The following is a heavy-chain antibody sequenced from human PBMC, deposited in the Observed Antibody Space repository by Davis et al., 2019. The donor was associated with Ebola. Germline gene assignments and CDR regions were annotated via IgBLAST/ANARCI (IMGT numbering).Heavy chain of an antibody. V-gene: IGHV3-21*04. CDR1: GFTFSGYS. CDR2: ISGNSKYI. CDR3: AKGGGAIHDWFHP. D-gene: IGHD2-21*01. J-gene: IGHJ5*02. Sequence: PGGSLRLSCEASGFTFSGYSMNWVRRGPGKGLEWVSLISGNSKYIYYGDSVKGRCTISRDNAKNSVFLQMSSLRAEDTAFYYCAKGGGAIHDWFHPWGQGVLVTVSS.